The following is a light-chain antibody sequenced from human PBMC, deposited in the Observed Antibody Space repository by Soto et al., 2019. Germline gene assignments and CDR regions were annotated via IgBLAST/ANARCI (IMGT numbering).Light chain of an antibody. J-gene: IGKJ2*01. CDR1: QGISSA. CDR3: QQVNSYPLF. CDR2: DAS. Sequence: ALQLTQSPSSLSASVGDRVTITCRASQGISSALAWYQQKPGKAPKLLIYDASSLESGVPSRFSGSGSVSDFTLTVSSLQPEDFATYYCQQVNSYPLFFGQGTKLEIK. V-gene: IGKV1-13*02.